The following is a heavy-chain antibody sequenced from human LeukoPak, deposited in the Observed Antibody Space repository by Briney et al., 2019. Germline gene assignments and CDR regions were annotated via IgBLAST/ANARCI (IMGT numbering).Heavy chain of an antibody. V-gene: IGHV4-34*01. CDR3: ARDYYRSGRGGTFDY. CDR2: INHSGST. CDR1: GGSFIGFH. Sequence: SGALSLTCAVYGGSFIGFHWNCSREPPRKGLGWMGDINHSGSTNYPPSLKSRVTISVDTSKTQFSLKLSSVTAADTVVYYCARDYYRSGRGGTFDYWGQGNLVTVSS. D-gene: IGHD3-10*01. J-gene: IGHJ4*02.